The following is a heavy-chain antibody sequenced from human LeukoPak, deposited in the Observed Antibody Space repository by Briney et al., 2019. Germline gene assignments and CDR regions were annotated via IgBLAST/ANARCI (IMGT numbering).Heavy chain of an antibody. J-gene: IGHJ4*02. CDR2: ISGSGGST. Sequence: GGSLRLSCAASGFTFSSYAMSWVRQAPGKGLEWVSAISGSGGSTYYADSVKGRFTISRDNSKNTLYLQMNSLRAEDTAVYYCARWGVDYGDYGVFDYWGQGTLVTVSS. CDR3: ARWGVDYGDYGVFDY. D-gene: IGHD4-17*01. V-gene: IGHV3-23*01. CDR1: GFTFSSYA.